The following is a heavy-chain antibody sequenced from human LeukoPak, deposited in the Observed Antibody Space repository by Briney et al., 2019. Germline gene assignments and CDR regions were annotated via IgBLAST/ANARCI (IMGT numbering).Heavy chain of an antibody. V-gene: IGHV4-34*01. D-gene: IGHD2-15*01. Sequence: PSETLSLTCAVYGGSFSGYYWSWIRQPPGKGLEWSGEINHSGSTNYNPSLKSRVTISVDTSKNQFSLKLSSVTAADTAVYYCARGRRVVVVAANSHLDYWGQGTLVTVSS. CDR3: ARGRRVVVVAANSHLDY. CDR2: INHSGST. J-gene: IGHJ4*02. CDR1: GGSFSGYY.